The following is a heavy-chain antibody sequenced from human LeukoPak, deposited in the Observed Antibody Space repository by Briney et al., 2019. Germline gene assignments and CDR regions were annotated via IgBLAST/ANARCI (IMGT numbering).Heavy chain of an antibody. CDR3: ARGVYIAAAQYGY. V-gene: IGHV4-59*11. D-gene: IGHD6-13*01. CDR1: GGSLSSHY. CDR2: IYYSGTT. J-gene: IGHJ4*02. Sequence: SETLSLTCTVSGGSLSSHYWSWIRQPPGKGLEWIGYIYYSGTTNYNPSLKSRVTISVDTSKNQFSLKLSSVTAADTAVYYCARGVYIAAAQYGYWGQGTLVTVCS.